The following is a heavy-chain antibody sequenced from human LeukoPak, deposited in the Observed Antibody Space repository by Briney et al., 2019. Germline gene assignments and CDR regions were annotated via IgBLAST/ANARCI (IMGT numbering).Heavy chain of an antibody. CDR2: FDTEDGET. Sequence: ASVKVSCKVSGYTLTELSMHWVRQAPGKGREWMGGFDTEDGETIYAQKFQGRVTMTEDTSTDTAYMDLSSLRSEDTAVYYCATARRDYYGSGSYPYWGQGTLVTVSS. V-gene: IGHV1-24*01. CDR1: GYTLTELS. J-gene: IGHJ4*02. CDR3: ATARRDYYGSGSYPY. D-gene: IGHD3-10*01.